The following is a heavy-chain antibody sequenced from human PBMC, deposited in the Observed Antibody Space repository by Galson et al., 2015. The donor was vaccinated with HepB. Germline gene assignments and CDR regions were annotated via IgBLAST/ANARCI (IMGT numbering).Heavy chain of an antibody. V-gene: IGHV3-33*01. CDR2: IWYDGSNK. CDR3: ARDLGYCSGGSCYPDAFDI. D-gene: IGHD2-15*01. CDR1: GFTFSSCG. Sequence: SLRLSCAASGFTFSSCGMHWVRQAPGKGLEWVAVIWYDGSNKYYADSVKGRFTISRDNSKNTLYLQMNSLRAEDTAVCYCARDLGYCSGGSCYPDAFDIWGQGTMVTVSS. J-gene: IGHJ3*02.